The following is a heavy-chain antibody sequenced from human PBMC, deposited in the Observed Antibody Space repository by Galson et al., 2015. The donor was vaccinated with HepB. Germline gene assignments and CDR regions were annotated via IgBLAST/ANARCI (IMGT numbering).Heavy chain of an antibody. D-gene: IGHD3-10*01. V-gene: IGHV4-31*03. CDR2: IYYSGST. J-gene: IGHJ3*02. CDR3: ARGITMVRGVPHAFDI. CDR1: GGSISSGGYY. Sequence: TLSLTCTVSGGSISSGGYYRSWIRQHPGKGLEWIGYIYYSGSTYYNPSLKSRVTISVDTSKNQFAPKLSSVTAADTAVYYCARGITMVRGVPHAFDIWGQGTTVTVSS.